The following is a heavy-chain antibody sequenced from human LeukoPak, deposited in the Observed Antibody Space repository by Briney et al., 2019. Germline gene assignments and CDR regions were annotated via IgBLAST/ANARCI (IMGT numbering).Heavy chain of an antibody. Sequence: GASVTVSCKASGYTFTSYYMHWVRQAPGQGLEWMGIIDPSGGSTSYAQKFQGRVTMTRDTSTSTVYMELSSLRSEDTAVYYCARVREVPAAIGYYYYMDVWGKGTTVTVSS. D-gene: IGHD2-2*01. V-gene: IGHV1-46*01. J-gene: IGHJ6*03. CDR3: ARVREVPAAIGYYYYMDV. CDR1: GYTFTSYY. CDR2: IDPSGGST.